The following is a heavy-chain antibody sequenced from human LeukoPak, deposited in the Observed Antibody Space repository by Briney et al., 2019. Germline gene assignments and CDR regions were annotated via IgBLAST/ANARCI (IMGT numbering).Heavy chain of an antibody. CDR2: INPGDSDT. CDR1: GYSFTSSW. V-gene: IGHV5-51*01. Sequence: GESLKISCQASGYSFTSSWIGWARQMPGKGLEWMAIINPGDSDTRYSPSFQGQVTISADKSINTAYLQWNSLKASDTAMYYCARFVGACSGGSCYSDYWGQGTLVTVSS. J-gene: IGHJ4*02. CDR3: ARFVGACSGGSCYSDY. D-gene: IGHD2-15*01.